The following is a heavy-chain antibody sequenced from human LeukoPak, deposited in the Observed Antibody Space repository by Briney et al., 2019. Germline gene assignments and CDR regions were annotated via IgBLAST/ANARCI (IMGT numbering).Heavy chain of an antibody. CDR3: ASMPIFGVVSYYFDY. D-gene: IGHD3-3*01. CDR2: IIPIFGTA. Sequence: GSSVKVSCKASGGTFSSYAISWVRQAPGQGLEWMGGIIPIFGTANYAQKFQGRVTITTDESTSTAYMELSSLRSDDTAVYYCASMPIFGVVSYYFDYWGQGTLVTVSS. V-gene: IGHV1-69*05. CDR1: GGTFSSYA. J-gene: IGHJ4*02.